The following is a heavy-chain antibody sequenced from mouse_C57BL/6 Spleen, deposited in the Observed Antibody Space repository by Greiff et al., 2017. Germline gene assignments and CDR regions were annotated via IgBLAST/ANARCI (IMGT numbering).Heavy chain of an antibody. CDR3: ARQEGFTSSDY. Sequence: QVQLQQSGAELARPGASVKLSCKASGYTFTSYGISWVKQRTGQGLEWIGEIYPRSGNTYYNEKFQGKATLTADKSSSTAYIELRSLTSEDSAVYFCARQEGFTSSDYWGQGTTLTVSS. J-gene: IGHJ2*01. V-gene: IGHV1-81*01. CDR1: GYTFTSYG. D-gene: IGHD5-1*01. CDR2: IYPRSGNT.